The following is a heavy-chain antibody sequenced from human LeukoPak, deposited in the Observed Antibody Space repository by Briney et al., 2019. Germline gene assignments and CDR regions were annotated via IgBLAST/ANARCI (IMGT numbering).Heavy chain of an antibody. CDR2: IKQDGTET. V-gene: IGHV3-7*04. Sequence: GGSLRLSCAASGFTFSIYRMTWVRQAPGKGLEWVANIKQDGTETSYVDSVKGRFTGSRDNAKNSLYLQKDSLRVEDTAVYYCARGTYNAFDMWGQGTVVTVSS. D-gene: IGHD3-16*01. CDR1: GFTFSIYR. J-gene: IGHJ3*02. CDR3: ARGTYNAFDM.